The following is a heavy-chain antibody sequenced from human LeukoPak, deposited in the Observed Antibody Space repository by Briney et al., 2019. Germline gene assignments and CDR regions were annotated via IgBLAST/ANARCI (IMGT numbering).Heavy chain of an antibody. V-gene: IGHV3-30*03. CDR2: VSYDASNK. Sequence: GGSLRLSCAASGFTFSRYGMHWVRQTPGKGLEWVAVVSYDASNKYYADSVKGRFTISRDNSKNTLYLQMNSLRAEDTAVYYCAREIVGGDAFDIWGQGTMVTVSS. CDR1: GFTFSRYG. J-gene: IGHJ3*02. D-gene: IGHD1-26*01. CDR3: AREIVGGDAFDI.